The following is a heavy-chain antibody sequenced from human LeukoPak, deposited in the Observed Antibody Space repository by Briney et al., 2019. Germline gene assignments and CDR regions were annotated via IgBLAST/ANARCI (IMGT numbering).Heavy chain of an antibody. V-gene: IGHV3-53*01. CDR3: ASEVVVAATFDF. J-gene: IGHJ4*02. CDR1: GFTVSSNY. D-gene: IGHD2-15*01. CDR2: IYSGGST. Sequence: GGSLRLSCAASGFTVSSNYMSWVRQAPGKGLEWVSVIYSGGSTYYADSVKGRFTISRDNSKNTLYLQMNSLRAEDTAVYYCASEVVVAATFDFWGQGTLVTVSS.